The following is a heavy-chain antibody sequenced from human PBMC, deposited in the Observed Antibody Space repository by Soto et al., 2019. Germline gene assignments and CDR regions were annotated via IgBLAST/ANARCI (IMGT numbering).Heavy chain of an antibody. D-gene: IGHD2-15*01. J-gene: IGHJ4*02. Sequence: EVQLVESGGGLVKPGGSLRLSCAASGFTFSSYSMNWVRQAPGKWLEWVSSISSSSSYIYYADSVNGRFTISRDNAKNSLYLQMTSLRAEYTAVDYCARDSSDFDYGGQGTLVTVAS. V-gene: IGHV3-21*01. CDR1: GFTFSSYS. CDR2: ISSSSSYI. CDR3: ARDSSDFDY.